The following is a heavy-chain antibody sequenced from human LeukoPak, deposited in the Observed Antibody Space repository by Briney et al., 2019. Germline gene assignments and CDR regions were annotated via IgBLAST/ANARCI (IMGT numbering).Heavy chain of an antibody. V-gene: IGHV4-30-2*01. Sequence: PSQTLSLTCTVSGGSISGSGYYWSWIRQPPGKGLEWIGYIYHTGSTYYNPSLASRVTISLDKSKNQFSLKLSSVTAADTAVYYCARQPVLLWFGEGGVGYYGMDVWGQGTTVTVSS. D-gene: IGHD3-10*01. CDR2: IYHTGST. J-gene: IGHJ6*02. CDR3: ARQPVLLWFGEGGVGYYGMDV. CDR1: GGSISGSGYY.